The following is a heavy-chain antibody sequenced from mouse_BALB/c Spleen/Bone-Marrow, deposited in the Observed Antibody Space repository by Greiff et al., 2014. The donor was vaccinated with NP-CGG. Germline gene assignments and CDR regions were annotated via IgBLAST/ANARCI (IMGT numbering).Heavy chain of an antibody. J-gene: IGHJ2*01. CDR2: IDPYYGGT. CDR1: GYSFTDSN. D-gene: IGHD1-1*01. CDR3: AKKDYGSSSFDY. Sequence: VQLQQSGPELEKPGAPVKISCKASGYSFTDSNMNWVKQSNGKNLEWIGNIDPYYGGTSYSQKFKGKATLTVDKSSSTAYMQLRSLTSEDSAVYYCAKKDYGSSSFDYWGQGTTLTVSS. V-gene: IGHV1-39*01.